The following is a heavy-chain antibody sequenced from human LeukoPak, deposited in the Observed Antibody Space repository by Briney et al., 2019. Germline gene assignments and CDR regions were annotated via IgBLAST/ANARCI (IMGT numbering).Heavy chain of an antibody. Sequence: SETLSLTCTVSGDSVSSGRSYWSWIRQPPGKGLEWIGYIYHSGSTTLNPSLNSRVTISIDTSGNQFSLRMNSVTATDTAVYYCAKDRIVRTTTTPFDSWGPGALVTVSS. CDR2: IYHSGST. CDR3: AKDRIVRTTTTPFDS. J-gene: IGHJ4*02. CDR1: GDSVSSGRSY. V-gene: IGHV4-61*01. D-gene: IGHD1-14*01.